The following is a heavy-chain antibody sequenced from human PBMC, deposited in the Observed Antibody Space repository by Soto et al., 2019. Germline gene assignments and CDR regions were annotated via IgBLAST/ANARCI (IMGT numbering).Heavy chain of an antibody. CDR2: INHSGST. D-gene: IGHD3-22*01. Sequence: PSETLSLTCAVYGGSFSGYYWSWIRQPPGKGLEWIGEINHSGSTNYNPSLKSRVTISVDTSKNQFSLKLSSVTAADTAVYYCARGSYYDSSGYPRPYYGMDVWGQGTTVTVSS. V-gene: IGHV4-34*01. CDR3: ARGSYYDSSGYPRPYYGMDV. J-gene: IGHJ6*02. CDR1: GGSFSGYY.